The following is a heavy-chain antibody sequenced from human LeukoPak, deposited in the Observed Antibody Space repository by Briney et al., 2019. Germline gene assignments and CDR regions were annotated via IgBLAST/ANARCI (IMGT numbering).Heavy chain of an antibody. V-gene: IGHV4-31*03. CDR2: IYYSGST. CDR3: ARRGSGSYYKSQLNWFDP. J-gene: IGHJ5*02. Sequence: PSETLSLTCTVSGGSISSSSHYWSWIRQHPGKGLEWIGYIYYSGSTYYNPSLKSRVTISVDTSKNQFSLKLSSVTAADTAVYYCARRGSGSYYKSQLNWFDPWGQGTLVTVSS. CDR1: GGSISSSSHY. D-gene: IGHD3-10*01.